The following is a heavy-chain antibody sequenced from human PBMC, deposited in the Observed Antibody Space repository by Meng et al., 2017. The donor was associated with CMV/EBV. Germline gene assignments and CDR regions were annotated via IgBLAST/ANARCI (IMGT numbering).Heavy chain of an antibody. CDR1: GFTFTNNA. V-gene: IGHV3-30-3*01. D-gene: IGHD2-15*01. CDR3: ARDRGASVVAAARGYFYYGMDV. Sequence: GGSLRLSCAASGFTFTNNAMHWVRQAPGKGLEWVAVISYGGINTCHADPVRGRFTISRDNSKNTVYLQMNSLRADDTAVYYCARDRGASVVAAARGYFYYGMDVWGQGTTVTVSS. CDR2: ISYGGINT. J-gene: IGHJ6*02.